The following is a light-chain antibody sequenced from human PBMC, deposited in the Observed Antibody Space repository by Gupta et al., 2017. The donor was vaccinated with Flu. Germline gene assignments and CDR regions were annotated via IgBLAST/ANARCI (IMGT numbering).Light chain of an antibody. CDR2: GAS. Sequence: AFQMTQSPSSLSASVGDSVTITCRASHDIKNNLGWYQQRPGKAPKVLIYGASSLQSGVPSRFSGSGAGTDFTLTISNLQPEDFATYYCRQDSYDWSFGQGTKVESK. CDR3: RQDSYDWS. J-gene: IGKJ1*01. CDR1: HDIKNN. V-gene: IGKV1-6*01.